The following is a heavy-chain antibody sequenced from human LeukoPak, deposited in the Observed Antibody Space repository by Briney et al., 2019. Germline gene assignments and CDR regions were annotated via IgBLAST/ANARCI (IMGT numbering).Heavy chain of an antibody. D-gene: IGHD3-22*01. V-gene: IGHV1-18*04. CDR2: ISAYNGNT. J-gene: IGHJ4*02. Sequence: ASVKVSCKASGYTFTGYYMHWVRQAPGQGLEWVGWISAYNGNTNYAQKLQGRVTMTTDTSTSTAYMELRSLRSDDTAVYYCARDEGSDSSGYFRKFDYWGQGTLVTVSS. CDR1: GYTFTGYY. CDR3: ARDEGSDSSGYFRKFDY.